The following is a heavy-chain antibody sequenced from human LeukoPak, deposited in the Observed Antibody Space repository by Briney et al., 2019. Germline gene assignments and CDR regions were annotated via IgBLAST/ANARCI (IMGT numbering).Heavy chain of an antibody. J-gene: IGHJ4*02. CDR3: AREAEITRFDY. CDR2: TSYRSKWYN. V-gene: IGHV6-1*01. CDR1: GDSVSSNSAA. D-gene: IGHD5-24*01. Sequence: SQTLSLTCAISGDSVSSNSAAWNWIRLSPSRGLEWLGRTSYRSKWYNDYAVSVKSRITITPDTSKNQFSLQLNSVTPEDTAVYYCAREAEITRFDYWGQGTLVTVSS.